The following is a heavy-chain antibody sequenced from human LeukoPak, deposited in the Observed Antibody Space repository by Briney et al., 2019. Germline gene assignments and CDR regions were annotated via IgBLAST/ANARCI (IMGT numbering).Heavy chain of an antibody. Sequence: GASVKVSCKASGYTFTSYGISWVRQAPGQGLEWMGWISAYNGNTNYAQKLQGRVTMTTDTSTSTAYMELRSLRSEDTAVYYCARERKQLWFGESYYFDYWAREPWSPSPQ. CDR2: ISAYNGNT. CDR3: ARERKQLWFGESYYFDY. CDR1: GYTFTSYG. V-gene: IGHV1-18*01. D-gene: IGHD3-10*01. J-gene: IGHJ4*02.